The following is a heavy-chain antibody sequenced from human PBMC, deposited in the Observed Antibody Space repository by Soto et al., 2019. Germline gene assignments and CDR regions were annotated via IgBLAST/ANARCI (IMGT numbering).Heavy chain of an antibody. J-gene: IGHJ4*02. CDR2: IRSKAYGGTT. Sequence: GWSLRLSCTASVFTFGDYAMSWVRQAPGKGLEWVGFIRSKAYGGTTEYAASVKGRFTISRDDSKSIAYLQMNSLKTEDTAVYYCTRALIAAAGPGAGFYFDYWGQGTLVTVSS. D-gene: IGHD6-13*01. V-gene: IGHV3-49*04. CDR1: VFTFGDYA. CDR3: TRALIAAAGPGAGFYFDY.